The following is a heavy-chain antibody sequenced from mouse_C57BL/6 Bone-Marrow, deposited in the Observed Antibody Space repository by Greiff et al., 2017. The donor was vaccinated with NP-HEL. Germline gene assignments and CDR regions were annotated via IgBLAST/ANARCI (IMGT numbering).Heavy chain of an antibody. CDR3: TSLYGYDDEAY. J-gene: IGHJ3*01. CDR2: IDPEKGDT. CDR1: GFNIKDDY. Sequence: EVKLMESGAELVRPGASVKLSCTASGFNIKDDYMHWVKQRPEQGLEWIGWIDPEKGDTEYASKFQGKATITADTSSNTAYLQRSSLTSEDTAVYYCTSLYGYDDEAYWGQGTLVTVSA. V-gene: IGHV14-4*01. D-gene: IGHD2-2*01.